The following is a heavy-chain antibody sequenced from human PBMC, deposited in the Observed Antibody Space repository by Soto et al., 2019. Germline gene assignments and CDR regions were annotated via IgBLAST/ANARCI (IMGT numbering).Heavy chain of an antibody. D-gene: IGHD2-2*01. CDR2: IYYSGST. CDR1: GGSISSSSYY. Sequence: SETLSLTCTVSGGSISSSSYYWGWIRQPPGKGLEWIGSIYYSGSTYYNPSLKSRVTISVDTSKNQFSLKLSSVTAADTAVYYCATPVVPAATPLGVYYYYYGMDVWGQGTTVTVSS. V-gene: IGHV4-39*01. J-gene: IGHJ6*02. CDR3: ATPVVPAATPLGVYYYYYGMDV.